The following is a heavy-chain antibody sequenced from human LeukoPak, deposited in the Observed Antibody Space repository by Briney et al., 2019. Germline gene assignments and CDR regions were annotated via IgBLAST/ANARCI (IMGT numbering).Heavy chain of an antibody. J-gene: IGHJ3*02. Sequence: ASVKVSCKASGYTFTGYYMHWVRQAPGQGLEWMGWINPNSGGTNYAQKFQGRVTITRNTSISTAYMELSSLRSEDTAVYYCARGGRRYFDWLLAPDDAFDIWGQGTMVTVSS. D-gene: IGHD3-9*01. V-gene: IGHV1-2*02. CDR3: ARGGRRYFDWLLAPDDAFDI. CDR2: INPNSGGT. CDR1: GYTFTGYY.